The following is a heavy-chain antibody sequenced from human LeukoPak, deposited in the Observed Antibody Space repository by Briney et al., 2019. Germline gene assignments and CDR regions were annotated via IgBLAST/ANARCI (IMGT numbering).Heavy chain of an antibody. J-gene: IGHJ4*02. V-gene: IGHV4-34*01. D-gene: IGHD5-24*01. Sequence: SETLSLTCAVYGGPFSGYYWSWIRQPPGKGLEWIGEINHSGSTNYNPSLKSRVTISVDTSKNQFSLKLSSVTAADTAVYYCARATGWLQLSYFDYWGQGTLVTVSS. CDR3: ARATGWLQLSYFDY. CDR2: INHSGST. CDR1: GGPFSGYY.